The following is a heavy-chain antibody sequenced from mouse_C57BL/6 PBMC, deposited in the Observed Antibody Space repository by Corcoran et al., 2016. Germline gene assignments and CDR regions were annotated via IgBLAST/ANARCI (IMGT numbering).Heavy chain of an antibody. CDR1: GYTFTDYY. J-gene: IGHJ2*01. CDR2: IYPGSGNT. Sequence: QVQLKQSGAELVMPRASVKLSCKASGYTFTDYYINWVKQRPGQGLEWIARIYPGSGNTYYNEKFKGKATLTAEKSSSTAYMQLSSLTSEDSAVYFCARFPIYYYYMYYVDYWDQGTTPT. D-gene: IGHD2-4*01. V-gene: IGHV1-76*01. CDR3: ARFPIYYYYMYYVDY.